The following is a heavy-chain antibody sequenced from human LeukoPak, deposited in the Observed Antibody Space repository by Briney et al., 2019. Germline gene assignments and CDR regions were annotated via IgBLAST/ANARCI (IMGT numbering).Heavy chain of an antibody. V-gene: IGHV4-59*01. D-gene: IGHD3-3*01. CDR1: GGSISSYY. CDR2: IYYSGST. CDR3: ARSAMTGYDFWSGYYVGYYYYGMDV. Sequence: SETLSLTCTVSGGSISSYYWSWIRQPPGKGLEWIGYIYYSGSTNYNPSLKSRVTISVDTSKNQFSLKLSSVTAADTAVYYCARSAMTGYDFWSGYYVGYYYYGMDVWGQGTTVTVSS. J-gene: IGHJ6*02.